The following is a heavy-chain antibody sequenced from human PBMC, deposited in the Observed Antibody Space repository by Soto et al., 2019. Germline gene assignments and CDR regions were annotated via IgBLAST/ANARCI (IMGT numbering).Heavy chain of an antibody. V-gene: IGHV3-21*01. D-gene: IGHD2-2*03. CDR2: ISSSSSYI. CDR1: GFTFSSYS. Sequence: GGSLRLSCAASGFTFSSYSMNWVRQAPGKGLEWVSSISSSSSYIYYADSVKGRFTIPRDNAKNSLYLQMNSLRAEDTAVYYCARDGYCSSTSCYNWFDPWGQGTLVTVSS. CDR3: ARDGYCSSTSCYNWFDP. J-gene: IGHJ5*02.